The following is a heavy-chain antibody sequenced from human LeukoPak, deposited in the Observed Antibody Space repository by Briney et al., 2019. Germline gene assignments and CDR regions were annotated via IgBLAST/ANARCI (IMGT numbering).Heavy chain of an antibody. CDR3: ARAVPPSSVPSQFDY. J-gene: IGHJ4*02. CDR2: IYSGGSP. Sequence: GGSLRLSCAASGFTVSRSYMNGARQAPGKGLEWDSVIYSGGSPYYADSVKGRFTISRDNSRNPLYLQMKTLRFGDTPVYYCARAVPPSSVPSQFDYWGPGTLVTVSS. V-gene: IGHV3-53*01. D-gene: IGHD2-15*01. CDR1: GFTVSRSY.